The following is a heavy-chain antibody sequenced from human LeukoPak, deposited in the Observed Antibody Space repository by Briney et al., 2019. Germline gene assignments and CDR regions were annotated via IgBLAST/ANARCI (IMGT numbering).Heavy chain of an antibody. CDR3: ARDLGYCTSTSCRYFDF. D-gene: IGHD2-2*01. V-gene: IGHV4-31*03. Sequence: TLSLTCTVSGGSISSGGDYWGWVRQHPGRGLEWVGYISYSGSTYYNPSLKSRVTISVDMSRNQFSLKLSSVTAADTAVYYCARDLGYCTSTSCRYFDFWGQGTLVTVSS. J-gene: IGHJ4*02. CDR1: GGSISSGGDY. CDR2: ISYSGST.